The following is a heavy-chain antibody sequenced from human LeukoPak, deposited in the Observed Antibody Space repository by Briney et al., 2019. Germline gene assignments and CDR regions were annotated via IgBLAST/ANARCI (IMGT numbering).Heavy chain of an antibody. J-gene: IGHJ4*02. CDR3: ARPSGGPTRFDY. Sequence: SETLSLTCTVSGGSISNYYWTWIRQPPGKGLEWIGYIYYSGSTNYNPSLKSRVTISVDTSKNQFSLKLTSVTAADTAVYYCARPSGGPTRFDYWGQGTLVTVSS. V-gene: IGHV4-59*08. D-gene: IGHD2-15*01. CDR1: GGSISNYY. CDR2: IYYSGST.